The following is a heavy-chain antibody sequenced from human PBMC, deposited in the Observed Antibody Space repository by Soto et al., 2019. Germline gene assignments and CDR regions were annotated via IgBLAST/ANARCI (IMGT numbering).Heavy chain of an antibody. Sequence: GASVNVSCKASGGTFSSYAISWVRQAPGQGLEWMGGIIPIFGTANYAQKLQGRVTITADTSTSTAYMELSSLRSEDTAVYYCARYNKAYYICGVLLYFDYCGKETLFTLAS. CDR1: GGTFSSYA. J-gene: IGHJ4*02. D-gene: IGHD2-21*01. V-gene: IGHV1-69*06. CDR2: IIPIFGTA. CDR3: ARYNKAYYICGVLLYFDY.